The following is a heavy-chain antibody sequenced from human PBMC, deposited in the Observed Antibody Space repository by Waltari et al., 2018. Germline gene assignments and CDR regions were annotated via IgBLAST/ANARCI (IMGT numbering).Heavy chain of an antibody. CDR3: ARDRGRGDSSGWWDYYYGMDV. CDR2: IYYSGST. D-gene: IGHD6-19*01. J-gene: IGHJ6*02. Sequence: QVQLQESGPGLVKPSETLSLTCTVSGGSISSYYWSWIRQPPGKGLEWIGYIYYSGSTNYKPYLKCRVTISVDTSKIQFSLKLSSVTAADTAGYYCARDRGRGDSSGWWDYYYGMDVWGQGTTVTVSS. CDR1: GGSISSYY. V-gene: IGHV4-59*01.